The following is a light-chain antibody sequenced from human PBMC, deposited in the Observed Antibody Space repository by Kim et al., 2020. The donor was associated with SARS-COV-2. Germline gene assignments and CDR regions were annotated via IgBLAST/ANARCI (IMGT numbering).Light chain of an antibody. Sequence: AFQLTQSPSSLSASVGVRVSITCRASQGINSALAWYQQKPGKSPKFLIYDGTSLESGVPSRFSGSGSGTDFTLIISSLQPEDFATYYCQQYHNYPITFGQGTRLEIK. CDR3: QQYHNYPIT. J-gene: IGKJ5*01. CDR2: DGT. V-gene: IGKV1D-13*01. CDR1: QGINSA.